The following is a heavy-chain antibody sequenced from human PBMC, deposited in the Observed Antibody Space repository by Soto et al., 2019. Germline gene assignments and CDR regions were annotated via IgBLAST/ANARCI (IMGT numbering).Heavy chain of an antibody. J-gene: IGHJ4*02. CDR1: GFTFSSYS. CDR3: ARDLSLDILTGYYHFDY. D-gene: IGHD3-9*01. V-gene: IGHV3-21*01. Sequence: PGGSLRLSCAASGFTFSSYSMNWVRQAPGKGLEWVSSISSSSSYIYYADSVKGRFTISRDNAKNSLYLQMNSLRAEDTAVYYCARDLSLDILTGYYHFDYWGQGTLVTVSS. CDR2: ISSSSSYI.